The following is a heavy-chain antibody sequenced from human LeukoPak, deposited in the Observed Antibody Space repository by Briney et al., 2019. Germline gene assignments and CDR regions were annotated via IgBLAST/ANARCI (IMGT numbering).Heavy chain of an antibody. J-gene: IGHJ4*02. V-gene: IGHV3-74*01. D-gene: IGHD3-10*01. CDR3: TTDTFGARDS. CDR2: INTDGSTT. CDR1: GYTFSNYW. Sequence: GGSLRLSCGGSGYTFSNYWMRWVRQGPGKGLVWVSRINTDGSTTNYADSVRGRFTISRDNTKNTLFLQMNSLRAEDAAVYYCTTDTFGARDSWGQGTLVTVSS.